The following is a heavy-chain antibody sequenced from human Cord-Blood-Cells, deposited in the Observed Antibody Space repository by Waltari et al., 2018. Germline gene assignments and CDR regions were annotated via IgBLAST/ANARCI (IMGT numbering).Heavy chain of an antibody. J-gene: IGHJ2*01. CDR2: ISSSICYI. CDR3: ARDFKPWYFDL. Sequence: EVQLVESGGGLVKPGGSLRLSCAASGFTFSSYSMNWVRRAPGKGLEWVSSISSSICYIYYADSVKGRFTISRDNAKNSLYLQMNSLRAEDTAVYYCARDFKPWYFDLWGRGTLVTVSS. V-gene: IGHV3-21*01. CDR1: GFTFSSYS.